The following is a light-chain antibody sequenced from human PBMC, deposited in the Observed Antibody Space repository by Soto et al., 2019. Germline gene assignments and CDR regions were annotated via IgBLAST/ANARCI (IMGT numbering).Light chain of an antibody. CDR2: GAS. Sequence: EIVLTQSPGTLSLSPGERATLSCRASQSVNSNYLAWYQQKPGQAPRLLIKGASSRATGIPDRFSGSGSGTDFTLTISRLEPEDFAMYYCQQYSNSPPLTFGGGAKVDIK. V-gene: IGKV3-20*01. J-gene: IGKJ4*01. CDR3: QQYSNSPPLT. CDR1: QSVNSNY.